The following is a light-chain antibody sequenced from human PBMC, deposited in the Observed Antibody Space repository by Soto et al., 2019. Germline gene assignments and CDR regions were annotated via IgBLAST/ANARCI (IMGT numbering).Light chain of an antibody. Sequence: QSVLTQPASVSGSPGQSIAISCTGSSSGIGIYKYVSWYQQHPGKVPKLIIYEVTNRPSGVSNRFSGSKSGNTASLTISGLQAEDEADYYCSSYTTSSTRVFGPGTKV. CDR3: SSYTTSSTRV. J-gene: IGLJ1*01. V-gene: IGLV2-14*01. CDR2: EVT. CDR1: SSGIGIYKY.